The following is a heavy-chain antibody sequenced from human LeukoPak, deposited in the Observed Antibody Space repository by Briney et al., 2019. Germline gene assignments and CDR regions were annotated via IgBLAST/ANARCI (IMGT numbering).Heavy chain of an antibody. CDR2: ISYDGSNK. CDR1: GFTLSSYA. D-gene: IGHD3-16*01. Sequence: GRSLRLSCVASGFTLSSYAMHWVRQAPGKGLEWVAVISYDGSNKYYADSVKGRFTISRDNAKNSLYLQMSNLRAEDTAVYFCARGGGLDVWGQGATVTVSS. V-gene: IGHV3-30*04. J-gene: IGHJ6*02. CDR3: ARGGGLDV.